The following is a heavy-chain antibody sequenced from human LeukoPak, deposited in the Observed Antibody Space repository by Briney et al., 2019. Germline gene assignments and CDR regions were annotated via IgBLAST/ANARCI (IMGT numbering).Heavy chain of an antibody. CDR2: INCDGSST. V-gene: IGHV3-74*01. Sequence: GGSLRLSCAASGFTFSSYWMHWVRQPPGKGLVWVSLINCDGSSTIYADSVKGRFTISRDNVKNTLYLQMNSLRAEDTAVYYCARGLTIFGVVNDAFDIWGQGTMVTVSS. J-gene: IGHJ3*02. CDR1: GFTFSSYW. CDR3: ARGLTIFGVVNDAFDI. D-gene: IGHD3-3*01.